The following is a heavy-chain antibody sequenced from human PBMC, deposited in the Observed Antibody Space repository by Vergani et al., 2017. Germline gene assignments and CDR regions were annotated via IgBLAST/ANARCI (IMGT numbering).Heavy chain of an antibody. CDR1: GGSISSGGYY. D-gene: IGHD6-13*01. CDR2: IYYSGST. J-gene: IGHJ6*03. CDR3: ARSQYSSSWYSSGIFYYYYYYMDV. Sequence: QVQLQESGPGLVKPSQTLSLTCTVSGGSISSGGYYWSWIRQHPGKGLEWIGYIYYSGSTNYNPSLKSRVTISVDTSKNQFSLKLSSVTAADTAVYYCARSQYSSSWYSSGIFYYYYYYMDVWGKGTTVTVSS. V-gene: IGHV4-31*03.